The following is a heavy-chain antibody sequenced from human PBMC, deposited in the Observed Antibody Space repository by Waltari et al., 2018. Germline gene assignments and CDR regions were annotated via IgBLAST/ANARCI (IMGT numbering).Heavy chain of an antibody. V-gene: IGHV3-15*01. CDR3: TTWSYARIDH. Sequence: EVQLVESGGDLVKPGGSLRLSCAASVFTLSNAWMTWVRQAPGKGLEWVGLITSKTDGGTADYAAPVKGRFTISRDDSKNTLHLQMNSLKTEDTAVYYCTTWSYARIDHWGQGALVTVSS. CDR1: VFTLSNAW. D-gene: IGHD1-26*01. CDR2: ITSKTDGGTA. J-gene: IGHJ4*02.